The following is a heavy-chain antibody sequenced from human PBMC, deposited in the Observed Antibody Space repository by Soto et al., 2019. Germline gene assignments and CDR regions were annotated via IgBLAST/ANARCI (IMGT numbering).Heavy chain of an antibody. CDR3: ARKVDGDLLPADY. D-gene: IGHD4-17*01. Sequence: QVQLVESGGGVVQPGRSLRLSCAAPGFTFSSYGMHWVRQAPGKGLEWVAVIWYDGSNKYYADSVKGRFTISRDNSKNTLYLQMNSLRAEDTAVYYCARKVDGDLLPADYWGQGTLVTVSS. J-gene: IGHJ4*02. V-gene: IGHV3-33*01. CDR2: IWYDGSNK. CDR1: GFTFSSYG.